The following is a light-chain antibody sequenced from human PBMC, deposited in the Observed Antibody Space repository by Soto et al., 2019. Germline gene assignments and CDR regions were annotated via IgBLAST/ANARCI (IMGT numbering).Light chain of an antibody. V-gene: IGLV7-46*01. Sequence: QAVVTQEPSLTVSPGGTVTLTCGSSIEAVTSGHYPYWFQQKPGQAPRTLIYDTSNRHSWTPSRFSGSLLGGKAALTLSGARREDEVAYYSLLNGAGVWVFGGGTRVTVL. J-gene: IGLJ3*02. CDR1: IEAVTSGHY. CDR2: DTS. CDR3: LLNGAGVWV.